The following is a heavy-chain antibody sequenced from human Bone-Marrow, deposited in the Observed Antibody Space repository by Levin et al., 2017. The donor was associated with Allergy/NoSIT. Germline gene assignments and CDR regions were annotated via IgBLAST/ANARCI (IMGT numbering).Heavy chain of an antibody. CDR1: GGSISSGGYS. Sequence: SETLSLTCAVSGGSISSGGYSWSWIRQPPGKGLEWIGNIYLSGSTNDNPSLKSRVTISVDRSKNQFSLKLSSVTAADTAVYYCARVAGYSFGYYFDHRGQGTLVTVSS. CDR3: ARVAGYSFGYYFDH. J-gene: IGHJ4*02. CDR2: IYLSGST. V-gene: IGHV4-30-2*01. D-gene: IGHD5-18*01.